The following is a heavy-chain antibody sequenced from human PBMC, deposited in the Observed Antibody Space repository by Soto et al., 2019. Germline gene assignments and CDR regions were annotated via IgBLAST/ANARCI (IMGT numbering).Heavy chain of an antibody. V-gene: IGHV3-48*03. Sequence: GGSLRLSCAASGFTFSSYEMNWVLQAPGKGLEWVSYISSSGSTIYYADSVKGRFTISRDNAKNSLYLQMNSRRAEDTAVYYGAKQSSLSGTFYYWAQGTLVTVSS. D-gene: IGHD6-6*01. CDR1: GFTFSSYE. J-gene: IGHJ4*02. CDR3: AKQSSLSGTFYY. CDR2: ISSSGSTI.